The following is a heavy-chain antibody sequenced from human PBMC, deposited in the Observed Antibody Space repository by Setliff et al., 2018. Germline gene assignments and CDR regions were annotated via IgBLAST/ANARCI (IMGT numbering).Heavy chain of an antibody. CDR1: GYTFTRYY. V-gene: IGHV1-18*04. Sequence: ASVKVSCKASGYTFTRYYMHWVRQAPGQGLEWMGWISAYNGNTNYAQKLQGRVTMTTDTSTSTAYMELRSLRSDDTAVYYCARVLFHCSSTSCYLDAFDIWGQGTMVTVSS. D-gene: IGHD2-2*01. J-gene: IGHJ3*02. CDR2: ISAYNGNT. CDR3: ARVLFHCSSTSCYLDAFDI.